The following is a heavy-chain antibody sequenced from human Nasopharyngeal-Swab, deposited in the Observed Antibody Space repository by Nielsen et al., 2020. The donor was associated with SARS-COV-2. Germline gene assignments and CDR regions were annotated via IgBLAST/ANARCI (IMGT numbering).Heavy chain of an antibody. D-gene: IGHD6-13*01. Sequence: RQAPGKGLEWVGEINNGGTTNYNPSLKSRVTVSVDTSKNQVSLRLTSVTTADTAVYYCARGLSGIVPSPVLGLGRWYSYYYMDVWDKGTTVTVSS. V-gene: IGHV4-34*01. CDR3: ARGLSGIVPSPVLGLGRWYSYYYMDV. J-gene: IGHJ6*03. CDR2: INNGGTT.